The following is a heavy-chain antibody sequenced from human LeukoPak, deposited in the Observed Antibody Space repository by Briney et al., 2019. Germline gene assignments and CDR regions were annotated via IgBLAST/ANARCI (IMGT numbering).Heavy chain of an antibody. J-gene: IGHJ4*02. V-gene: IGHV1-2*02. Sequence: ASVKVSCKASGYTFTGYYMHWVRQAPGQGLEWMGWINPNSGDTNYAQKFQGRVTMTRDTSISTAYMELSRLRSDDTAVYYCARELWDYDYVWGSYRHYFDYWGQGTLVTVSS. CDR2: INPNSGDT. D-gene: IGHD3-16*02. CDR3: ARELWDYDYVWGSYRHYFDY. CDR1: GYTFTGYY.